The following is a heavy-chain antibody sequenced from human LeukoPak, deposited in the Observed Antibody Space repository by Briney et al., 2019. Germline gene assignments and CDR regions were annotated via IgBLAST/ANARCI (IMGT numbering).Heavy chain of an antibody. CDR3: ARGGSDTAMAHDY. CDR2: ISSSGGSP. D-gene: IGHD5-18*01. Sequence: GGSLRLSCVASGFTFSTYALSWVRQAPGKGLEWVSAISSSGGSPYYADSVNGRFTISRDDAKNTLYLQVNSLRAEDTAVYFCARGGSDTAMAHDYWGQGTLVTVSS. V-gene: IGHV3-23*01. CDR1: GFTFSTYA. J-gene: IGHJ4*02.